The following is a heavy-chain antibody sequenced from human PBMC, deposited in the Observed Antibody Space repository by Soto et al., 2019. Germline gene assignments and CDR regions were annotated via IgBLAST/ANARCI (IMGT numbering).Heavy chain of an antibody. V-gene: IGHV3-21*01. J-gene: IGHJ4*02. D-gene: IGHD3-22*01. Sequence: EVQLVESGGGLVKPGGSLRLSYAASGFTFSSYSMNWVRQAPGKGLEWVSSISSSSSYIYYADSVKGRFTISRDNAKNSLYLQMNSLRAEDTAVYYCAREGPGNGYYDSSGYYFDYWGQGTLVTVSS. CDR2: ISSSSSYI. CDR3: AREGPGNGYYDSSGYYFDY. CDR1: GFTFSSYS.